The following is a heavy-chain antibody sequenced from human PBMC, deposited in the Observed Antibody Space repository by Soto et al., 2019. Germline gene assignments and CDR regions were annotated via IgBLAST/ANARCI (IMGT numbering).Heavy chain of an antibody. Sequence: GESLKISCKGSGYSLTSYWRGWVRQMPGKGLEWMGIIYPGDSDTRYSPSFQGQVTISADKSISTAYLQWSSLKASDTAMFYCARPRSRRRNYSVMAVWGNGTTVPVSS. CDR3: ARPRSRRRNYSVMAV. CDR2: IYPGDSDT. J-gene: IGHJ6*04. CDR1: GYSLTSYW. D-gene: IGHD1-26*01. V-gene: IGHV5-51*01.